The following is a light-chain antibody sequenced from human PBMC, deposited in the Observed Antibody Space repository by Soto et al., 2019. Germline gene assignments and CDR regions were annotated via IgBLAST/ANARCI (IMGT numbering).Light chain of an antibody. J-gene: IGKJ1*01. V-gene: IGKV3-15*01. CDR2: YAS. Sequence: EIVMTQSPATLSVSPGERATLSCRASQSVNSNLAWYQRKRGQAPRLLIFYASTRATGIPAGFSGSGSGTESTLNISSLQSEDFAVYDCQQYNTWPWTFGQGTEVEIK. CDR1: QSVNSN. CDR3: QQYNTWPWT.